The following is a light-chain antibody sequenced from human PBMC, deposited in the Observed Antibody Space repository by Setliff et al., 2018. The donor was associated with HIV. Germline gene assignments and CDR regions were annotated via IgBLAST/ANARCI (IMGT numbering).Light chain of an antibody. V-gene: IGLV2-23*01. CDR3: CSYAGSTTVV. CDR2: EGS. J-gene: IGLJ2*01. CDR1: SSDVGSYNL. Sequence: QSALAQPRSVSGSPGQSITISCTGTSSDVGSYNLVSWYQQHPGKAPKLMIYEGSERPSGVSNRFSGSKSGNTASLTISGLQAEDEADYYCCSYAGSTTVVFGGGTKVTVL.